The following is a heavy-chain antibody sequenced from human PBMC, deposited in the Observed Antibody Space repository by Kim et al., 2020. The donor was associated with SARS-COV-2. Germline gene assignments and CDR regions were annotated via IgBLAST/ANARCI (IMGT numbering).Heavy chain of an antibody. V-gene: IGHV1-69*04. J-gene: IGHJ6*02. CDR2: IIPILGIA. CDR3: AREGHDYPGDYYYGMDV. CDR1: GGTFSSYA. D-gene: IGHD4-17*01. Sequence: SVKVSCKASGGTFSSYAISWVRQAPGQGLEWMGRIIPILGIANYAQKFQGRVTITADKSTSTAYMELSSLRSEDTAVYYCAREGHDYPGDYYYGMDVWGQGTTVTVSS.